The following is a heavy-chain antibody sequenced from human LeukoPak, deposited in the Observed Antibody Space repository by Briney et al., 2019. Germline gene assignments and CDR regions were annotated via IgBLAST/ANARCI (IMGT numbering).Heavy chain of an antibody. CDR2: INHSGST. J-gene: IGHJ4*02. V-gene: IGHV4-34*01. Sequence: SETLSLTCAVSGWSFSSYYWSWIRQPPGKGLEWVGEINHSGSTNYYPSLKNRVTISVDTSKIQFSLKLGSVTAGGTAVYYCARSIAVAGKRELDDWGRGTVVSVSS. CDR3: ARSIAVAGKRELDD. CDR1: GWSFSSYY. D-gene: IGHD6-19*01.